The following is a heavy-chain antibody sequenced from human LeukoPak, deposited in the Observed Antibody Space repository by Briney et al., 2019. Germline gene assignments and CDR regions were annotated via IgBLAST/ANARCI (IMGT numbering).Heavy chain of an antibody. Sequence: ASVKVSCKASGYIFTSYAMHWVRQAPGQRLEWMGWINAGNGNTKYSQKFQGRVTITRDTSASTAYMELSSLRSEDTAVYYCARVGTYYYDSSGYYTRRAFDYWGQGTLVTVSS. CDR3: ARVGTYYYDSSGYYTRRAFDY. D-gene: IGHD3-22*01. CDR1: GYIFTSYA. J-gene: IGHJ4*02. V-gene: IGHV1-3*01. CDR2: INAGNGNT.